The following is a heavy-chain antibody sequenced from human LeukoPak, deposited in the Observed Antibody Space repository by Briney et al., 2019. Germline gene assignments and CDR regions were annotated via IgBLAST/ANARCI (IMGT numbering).Heavy chain of an antibody. J-gene: IGHJ5*02. CDR3: ARGPLMITFGGVIAIPWWFDP. Sequence: SETLSLTCTVSGGSISSYYWSWIRQPPGKGLKWIGYIYYSGSTNYNPSLKSRVTISVDTSKNQFSLKLSSVTAADTAVYYCARGPLMITFGGVIAIPWWFDPWGQGTLVTVSS. V-gene: IGHV4-59*01. D-gene: IGHD3-16*02. CDR1: GGSISSYY. CDR2: IYYSGST.